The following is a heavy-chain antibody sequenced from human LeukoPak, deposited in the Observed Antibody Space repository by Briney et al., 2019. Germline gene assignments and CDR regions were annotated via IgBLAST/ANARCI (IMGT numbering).Heavy chain of an antibody. Sequence: SETLSLTCTVSGGSISSGGYYWSWTRQPPGKGLEGIGSIYYSGSTYYNPSLKSRVTISVDTSKNQFSLKLSSVTAADTAVYYCARQGAYCGGDCYQYYYGMDVWGQGTTVTVSS. CDR3: ARQGAYCGGDCYQYYYGMDV. D-gene: IGHD2-21*02. CDR1: GGSISSGGYY. CDR2: IYYSGST. J-gene: IGHJ6*02. V-gene: IGHV4-39*01.